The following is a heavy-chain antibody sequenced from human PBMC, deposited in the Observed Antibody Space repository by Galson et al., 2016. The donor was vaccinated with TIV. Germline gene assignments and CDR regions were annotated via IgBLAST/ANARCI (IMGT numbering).Heavy chain of an antibody. V-gene: IGHV5-51*01. CDR3: ARHTGVDPPAVGYYRDV. J-gene: IGHJ6*03. CDR1: GYGFSTDW. Sequence: QSGAEVKKPGESLKISCEASGYGFSTDWIAWVRQMPGKGPEWMGSIYPGDSDTKYSPSFQGRVTISADKSIRTAYLQWSSLKVSDSAIYYCARHTGVDPPAVGYYRDVWGRGNTVTVS. CDR2: IYPGDSDT. D-gene: IGHD3-3*01.